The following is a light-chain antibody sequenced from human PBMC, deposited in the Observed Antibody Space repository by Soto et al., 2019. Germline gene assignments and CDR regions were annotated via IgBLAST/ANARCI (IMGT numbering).Light chain of an antibody. J-gene: IGLJ3*02. CDR1: TSDVGSHNF. Sequence: QPVLTQPASVSGSPGQSITISCTGTTSDVGSHNFVSWYQQLPGKAPKLLIYEVTNRPSGTSNRFSGSKSGNTASLTISGLQAEDEADYYCSSFTNSILVFGGGTKVTVL. CDR2: EVT. CDR3: SSFTNSILV. V-gene: IGLV2-14*01.